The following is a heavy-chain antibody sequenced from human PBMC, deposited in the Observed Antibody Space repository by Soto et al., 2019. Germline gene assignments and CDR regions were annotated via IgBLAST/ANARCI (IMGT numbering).Heavy chain of an antibody. Sequence: KTGESLKISCKGSGYSFTSYWIGWVRQMPGKGLEWMGIIYPGDSDTRYSPSFQGQVTISADKSISTAYLQWSSLKASDTAMYYCARHGNYFRASSSWIDYWGQGTLVTVSS. V-gene: IGHV5-51*01. CDR3: ARHGNYFRASSSWIDY. CDR1: GYSFTSYW. CDR2: IYPGDSDT. J-gene: IGHJ4*02. D-gene: IGHD6-13*01.